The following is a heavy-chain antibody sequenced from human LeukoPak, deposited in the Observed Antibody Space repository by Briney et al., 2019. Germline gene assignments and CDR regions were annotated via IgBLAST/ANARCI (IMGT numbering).Heavy chain of an antibody. CDR2: FSGSGGTT. CDR1: GLFFINYA. D-gene: IGHD2-2*01. CDR3: AKGGSSTPYNNYDY. Sequence: GGGRGPPFAAPGLFFINYAIGGGGPAPGGGGGGGSFFSGSGGTTYYADSVKGRFTISRDNSKNTLYLQMNSLRAEDTAIYYCAKGGSSTPYNNYDYWGQGALVTVSS. J-gene: IGHJ4*02. V-gene: IGHV3-23*01.